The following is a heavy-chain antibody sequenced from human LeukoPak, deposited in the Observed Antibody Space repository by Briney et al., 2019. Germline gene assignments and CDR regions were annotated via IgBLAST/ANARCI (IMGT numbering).Heavy chain of an antibody. CDR3: AGGILTGYYAFYY. J-gene: IGHJ4*02. D-gene: IGHD3-9*01. Sequence: GASVKVSCKASGYTFTGYHMHWVRQAPGQGLEWMGWINPNSGGTNYAQKLQGRVTMTTDTSTSTAYMELRSLRSDDTAVYYCAGGILTGYYAFYYWGQGTLVTVSS. CDR1: GYTFTGYH. CDR2: INPNSGGT. V-gene: IGHV1-2*02.